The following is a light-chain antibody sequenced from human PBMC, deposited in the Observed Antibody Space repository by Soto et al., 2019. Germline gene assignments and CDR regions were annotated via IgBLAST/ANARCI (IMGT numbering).Light chain of an antibody. Sequence: QSALTQPASVSGSPGQSITISCTGTSSNVGSYKFVSWYQQHPGKAPKLMIYEGIKRPSGISNRFSGSKSGNTASLTISGLQAEDEADYYCCSYAGGSTYVFGTGTKLTVL. CDR3: CSYAGGSTYV. CDR1: SSNVGSYKF. V-gene: IGLV2-23*01. J-gene: IGLJ1*01. CDR2: EGI.